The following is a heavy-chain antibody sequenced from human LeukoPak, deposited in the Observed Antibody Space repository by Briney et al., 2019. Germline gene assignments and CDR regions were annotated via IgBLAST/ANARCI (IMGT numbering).Heavy chain of an antibody. V-gene: IGHV4-59*01. CDR2: IYYSGST. J-gene: IGHJ5*02. D-gene: IGHD3-22*01. Sequence: SETLSLTCTVSGGSISSYYWSWIRQPPGKGLEWIGYIYYSGSTNYNPSLKSRVTISVDTSKNQFSLKLSSVTAADTAVYYCARNDYYYYDSSGNTLSTFDPWGQGTLVTVSS. CDR3: ARNDYYYYDSSGNTLSTFDP. CDR1: GGSISSYY.